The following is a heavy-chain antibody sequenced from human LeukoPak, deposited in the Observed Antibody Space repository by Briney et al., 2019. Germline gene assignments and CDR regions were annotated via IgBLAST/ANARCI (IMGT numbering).Heavy chain of an antibody. V-gene: IGHV3-30*18. CDR3: AKDKDDFWSGYYPFDY. CDR1: GFTFSSYG. Sequence: GGSLRLSCAASGFTFSSYGMHWVRQAPGKGLEWVAVISYDGSNKYYADSVKGRFTISRDNSKNTLYLQMNSLRAEDTAVYYCAKDKDDFWSGYYPFDYWGQGTLVTVSS. J-gene: IGHJ4*02. CDR2: ISYDGSNK. D-gene: IGHD3-3*01.